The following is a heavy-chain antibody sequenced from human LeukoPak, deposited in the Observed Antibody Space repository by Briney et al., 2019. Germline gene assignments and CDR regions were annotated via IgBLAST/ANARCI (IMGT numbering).Heavy chain of an antibody. D-gene: IGHD1-14*01. CDR1: GFTFSSYG. J-gene: IGHJ4*02. CDR2: IRSDGSIE. V-gene: IGHV3-30*02. Sequence: GGSLRLSCAASGFTFSSYGMHWVRQAPGKGLEWVAFIRSDGSIEYYADSVKGRFTISRDNAKNTLYLQMNSLRAEDAALYYCAKDQPEAYFDYWGQGTLVTVSS. CDR3: AKDQPEAYFDY.